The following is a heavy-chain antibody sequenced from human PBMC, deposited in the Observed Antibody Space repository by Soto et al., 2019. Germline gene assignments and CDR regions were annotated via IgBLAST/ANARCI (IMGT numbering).Heavy chain of an antibody. D-gene: IGHD2-15*01. CDR1: GFTFNTYG. CDR3: ASKKYGGKDY. CDR2: IWYDGSNK. J-gene: IGHJ4*02. V-gene: IGHV3-33*01. Sequence: QVQLVESGGGVVQPGRSLRLSCAASGFTFNTYGMHWVRQAPGKGLEWVALIWYDGSNKYYADSVKGRFTISRDNSKNTLYLQMNSLRAEDTAVYYCASKKYGGKDYWGQGTLVTVSS.